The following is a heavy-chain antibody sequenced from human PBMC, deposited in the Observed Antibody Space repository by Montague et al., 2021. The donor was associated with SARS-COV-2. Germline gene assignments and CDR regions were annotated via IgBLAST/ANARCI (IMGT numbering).Heavy chain of an antibody. D-gene: IGHD5-12*01. V-gene: IGHV4-39*02. Sequence: SETLSLTCTVSGGSISSSNYCWDWIRQPPGKGWEWIVSIYDSGSTYYNPSLKIRISVSTSTTKNHFSLKFISVTAADTADYYCARRGRKLLPVATTIGGFDIWGQGTMVTVSS. CDR2: IYDSGST. J-gene: IGHJ3*02. CDR3: ARRGRKLLPVATTIGGFDI. CDR1: GGSISSSNYC.